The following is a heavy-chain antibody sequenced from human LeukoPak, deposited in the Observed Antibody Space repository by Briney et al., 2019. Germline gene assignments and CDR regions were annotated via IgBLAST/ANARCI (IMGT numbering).Heavy chain of an antibody. CDR1: EFTVSSNY. CDR3: ARVRYSSSLDY. J-gene: IGHJ4*02. Sequence: PGGSLRLSCAASEFTVSSNYMSWVRQAPEKGLEWVSVIYSGGSTYYADSVKGRFTISRHNSKNTLYLQMNSLRAEDTAVYYCARVRYSSSLDYWGQGTLVTVSS. V-gene: IGHV3-53*04. D-gene: IGHD6-6*01. CDR2: IYSGGST.